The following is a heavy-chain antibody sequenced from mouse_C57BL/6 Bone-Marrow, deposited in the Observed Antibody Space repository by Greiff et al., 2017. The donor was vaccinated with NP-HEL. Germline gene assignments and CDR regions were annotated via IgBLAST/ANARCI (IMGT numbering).Heavy chain of an antibody. CDR3: ARQAYYSNYWYFDV. D-gene: IGHD2-5*01. Sequence: EVQGVESGGGLVQPGGSLKLSCAASGFTFSDYYMYWVRQTPEKRLEWVAYISNGGGSTYYPDTVKGRFTISRDNAKNTLYLQMSRLKSEDTAMYYCARQAYYSNYWYFDVWGTGTTVTVSS. CDR2: ISNGGGST. V-gene: IGHV5-12*01. CDR1: GFTFSDYY. J-gene: IGHJ1*03.